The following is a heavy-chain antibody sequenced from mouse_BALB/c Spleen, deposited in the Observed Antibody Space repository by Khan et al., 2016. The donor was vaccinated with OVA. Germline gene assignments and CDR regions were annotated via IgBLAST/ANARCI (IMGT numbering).Heavy chain of an antibody. D-gene: IGHD2-4*01. V-gene: IGHV9-3-1*01. CDR1: GYTFTNYG. J-gene: IGHJ3*01. CDR3: LKGDDDDGTY. Sequence: QIQLVQSGPELKKPGEIVKISCKASGYTFTNYGMNWVKQAPGKGLKWMGWINTYTGETTYADDFKGRFAFSLETSASTAYLQINSLRNEDTATYFYLKGDDDDGTYWGQGTLVTVSA. CDR2: INTYTGET.